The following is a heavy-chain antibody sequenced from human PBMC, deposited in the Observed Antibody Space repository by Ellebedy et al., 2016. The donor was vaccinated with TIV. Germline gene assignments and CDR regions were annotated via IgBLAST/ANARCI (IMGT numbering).Heavy chain of an antibody. CDR2: ISAYNGNT. CDR3: GRDEGGEGSMIVVVHFDY. J-gene: IGHJ4*02. V-gene: IGHV1-18*01. D-gene: IGHD3-22*01. CDR1: GYTFTRYG. Sequence: AASVKVSCKASGYTFTRYGITWVRQAPGQGLEWMGWISAYNGNTNYAQNLKGRVTMTTDTSTNTAYMELRSLITDDTAVYYCGRDEGGEGSMIVVVHFDYWGQGTLVTVSS.